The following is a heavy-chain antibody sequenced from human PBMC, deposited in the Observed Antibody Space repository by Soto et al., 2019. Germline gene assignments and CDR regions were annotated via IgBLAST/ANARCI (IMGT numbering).Heavy chain of an antibody. V-gene: IGHV3-23*01. CDR1: GFTFSSYA. D-gene: IGHD2-15*01. CDR2: ISGSGGST. CDR3: ARYKTVVAATPVDY. J-gene: IGHJ4*02. Sequence: EVQLLESGGGLVQPGGSLRLSCAASGFTFSSYAMSWVRQAPGKGLEWVSAISGSGGSTYYADSVKGRFTISRDNSKHTLYLQMNSLRAEDTAVYYCARYKTVVAATPVDYWGQGTRVIVSS.